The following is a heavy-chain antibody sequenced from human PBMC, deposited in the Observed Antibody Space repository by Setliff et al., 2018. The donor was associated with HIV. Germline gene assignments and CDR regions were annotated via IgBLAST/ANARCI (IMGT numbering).Heavy chain of an antibody. V-gene: IGHV3-48*03. Sequence: GGSLRLSCAASGFTFNSYAMSWVRQAPGKGLEWVSSISGSGTTIYYADSVKGRFTISRDNAKNSLYLQMNSLRAEDTAVYYCARGEPSILIEPAAFFDYWGQGTLVTVSS. CDR2: ISGSGTTI. CDR1: GFTFNSYA. CDR3: ARGEPSILIEPAAFFDY. D-gene: IGHD2-2*01. J-gene: IGHJ4*02.